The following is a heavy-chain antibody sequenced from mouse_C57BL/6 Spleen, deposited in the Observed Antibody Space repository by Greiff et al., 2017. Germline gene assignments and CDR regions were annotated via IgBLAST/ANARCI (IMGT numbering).Heavy chain of an antibody. Sequence: QVQLQQPGAELVMPGASVKLSCKASGYTFTSYWMHWVKQRPGQGLAWIGEIDPSDSYTNYNQKFKGKSTLTVDKSSSTAYMQRSSLTSEDSAVYYCARGVFDYWGQGTTLTVSS. CDR2: IDPSDSYT. CDR3: ARGVFDY. J-gene: IGHJ2*01. CDR1: GYTFTSYW. V-gene: IGHV1-69*01.